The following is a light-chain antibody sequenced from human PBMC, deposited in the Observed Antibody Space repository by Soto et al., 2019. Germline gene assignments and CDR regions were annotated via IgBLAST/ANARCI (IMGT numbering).Light chain of an antibody. CDR1: SSDIEGYDY. CDR2: DVN. Sequence: QSALTQPASVSGSPGQSITLSCTGTSSDIEGYDYVSWYQRHPGKAHKLIIYDVNNRPSGVSNRFSGSKSGNTASLTISGLQAEDEADYYCTSYASGSSHVVFGGGTKLTVL. V-gene: IGLV2-14*01. J-gene: IGLJ2*01. CDR3: TSYASGSSHVV.